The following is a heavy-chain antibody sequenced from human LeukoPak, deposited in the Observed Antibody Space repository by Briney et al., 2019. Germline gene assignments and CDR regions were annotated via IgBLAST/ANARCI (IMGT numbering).Heavy chain of an antibody. V-gene: IGHV1-18*01. CDR2: ISGYNGNT. D-gene: IGHD2-15*01. Sequence: GASVKVSCKTSGYTFISYGISWVRQAPGQGLEWMGWISGYNGNTKYAQKLQGRVTMTTDTSTSTAYMELRSLRSDDTAVYYRARVAGYCSGGSCRTYYYYGMDVWGQGTTVTVSS. CDR1: GYTFISYG. J-gene: IGHJ6*02. CDR3: ARVAGYCSGGSCRTYYYYGMDV.